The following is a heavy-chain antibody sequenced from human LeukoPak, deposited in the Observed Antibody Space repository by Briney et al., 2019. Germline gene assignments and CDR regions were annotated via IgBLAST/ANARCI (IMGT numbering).Heavy chain of an antibody. Sequence: ASVKVSCKASGYTFTSHYMHWVRQAPGQGLEWMGIINPSGGSTSYAQKFQGRVTMTRDMSTSTVYMELSSLRSEDTAVYYCARDASVARYGDYEGFDYWGQGTLVTVSS. J-gene: IGHJ4*02. CDR2: INPSGGST. CDR1: GYTFTSHY. V-gene: IGHV1-46*01. D-gene: IGHD4-17*01. CDR3: ARDASVARYGDYEGFDY.